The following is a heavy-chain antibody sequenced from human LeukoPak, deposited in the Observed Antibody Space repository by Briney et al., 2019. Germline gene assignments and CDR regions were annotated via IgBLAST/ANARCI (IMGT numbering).Heavy chain of an antibody. CDR2: ISGSSSYI. J-gene: IGHJ4*02. CDR1: GFTFSSYS. V-gene: IGHV3-21*01. D-gene: IGHD7-27*01. Sequence: GGSLRLSCAASGFTFSSYSMNWVRQAPGKGLEWVSSISGSSSYIYYADSVKGRFTISRDNARNSLFLQMNSLRAEDTAVYYCVRDGSSWGNFDYWGQGTLVSVSS. CDR3: VRDGSSWGNFDY.